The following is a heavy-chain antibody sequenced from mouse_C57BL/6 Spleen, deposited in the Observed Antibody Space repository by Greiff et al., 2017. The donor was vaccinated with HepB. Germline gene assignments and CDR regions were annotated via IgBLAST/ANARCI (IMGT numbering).Heavy chain of an antibody. CDR3: ARVPDGYSLDY. V-gene: IGHV1-64*01. J-gene: IGHJ2*01. D-gene: IGHD2-3*01. CDR2: IHPNSGST. Sequence: VQLQQPGAELVKPGASVKLSCKASGYTFTSYWMHWVKQRPGQGLEWIGMIHPNSGSTNYNEKFKSKATLTVDKSSSTAYMQLSSLTSEDSAVYYCARVPDGYSLDYWGQGTTLTVSS. CDR1: GYTFTSYW.